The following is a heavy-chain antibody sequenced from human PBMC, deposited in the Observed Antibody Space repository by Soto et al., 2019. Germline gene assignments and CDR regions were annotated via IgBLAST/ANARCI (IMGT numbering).Heavy chain of an antibody. Sequence: EVQLLESGGGLVQPGGSLRLSCAASGFTFNAYAMAWVRQAPGKGLEWVSTSGGSGGNRYYADSVRGRFTISRDNSKDTVDLQMNSLRVEDTAVYYCARVASDYINSVDNWGQGILVTVSS. CDR1: GFTFNAYA. CDR3: ARVASDYINSVDN. V-gene: IGHV3-23*01. J-gene: IGHJ4*02. CDR2: SGGSGGNR. D-gene: IGHD4-4*01.